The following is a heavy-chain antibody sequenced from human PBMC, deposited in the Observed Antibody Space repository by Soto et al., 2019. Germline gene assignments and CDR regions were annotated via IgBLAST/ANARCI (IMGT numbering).Heavy chain of an antibody. D-gene: IGHD6-19*01. CDR1: GGSISSSSYY. CDR3: ARQNSSGWYWFDP. Sequence: PSETLSLTCTVSGGSISSSSYYWGWIRQPPGKGLEWIGSTYYSGSTYYNPSLKSRVTISVDTSKNQFSLKLSSVTAADTAVYYCARQNSSGWYWFDPWGQGTLVTVSS. CDR2: TYYSGST. J-gene: IGHJ5*02. V-gene: IGHV4-39*01.